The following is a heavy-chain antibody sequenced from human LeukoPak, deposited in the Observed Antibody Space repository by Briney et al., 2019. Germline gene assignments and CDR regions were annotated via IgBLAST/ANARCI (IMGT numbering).Heavy chain of an antibody. J-gene: IGHJ4*02. CDR3: XXXXKGEWLRFSVFSSPRKY. CDR1: GFTFSDYY. V-gene: IGHV3-11*01. CDR2: ISSSGSTI. D-gene: IGHD5-12*01. Sequence: GGSLRLSCAASGFTFSDYYMSWIRQAPGKGLEWVSYISSSGSTIYYADSVKGRFTISRDNAKNSLYLQMNSLRAEDTAWYYCXXXXKGEWLRFSVFSSPRKYWGQGTLVTVSS.